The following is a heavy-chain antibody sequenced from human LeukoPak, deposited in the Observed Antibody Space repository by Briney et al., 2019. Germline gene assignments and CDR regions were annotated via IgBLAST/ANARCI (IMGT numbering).Heavy chain of an antibody. Sequence: SETLSLTCAVSGGSLISSSWWTWVRQPPGKRPEWIGEVFHSGDTIYSPSLESRVTISVGTAKNQFSLKMTSMTAADTAVYFCARDRGADYWGQGTLVTVSS. CDR1: GGSLISSSW. D-gene: IGHD2-15*01. V-gene: IGHV4-4*02. CDR2: VFHSGDT. CDR3: ARDRGADY. J-gene: IGHJ4*02.